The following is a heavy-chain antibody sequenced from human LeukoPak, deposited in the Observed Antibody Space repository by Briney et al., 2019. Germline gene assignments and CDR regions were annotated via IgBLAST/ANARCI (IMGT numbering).Heavy chain of an antibody. Sequence: GGSLRLSCSASGFTFSDYGIHWVRQAPGRGLEWVAVIWSDGSNKYYADSVKGRFTISRDNSKKTLYLQMNSLRVEDTAVYYCVRASGSFDYWGQGTLVTVSS. CDR1: GFTFSDYG. D-gene: IGHD3-10*01. J-gene: IGHJ4*02. CDR2: IWSDGSNK. CDR3: VRASGSFDY. V-gene: IGHV3-33*01.